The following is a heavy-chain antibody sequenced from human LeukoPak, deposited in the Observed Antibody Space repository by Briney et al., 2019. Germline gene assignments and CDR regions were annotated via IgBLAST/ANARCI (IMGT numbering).Heavy chain of an antibody. CDR3: ARDHYGSGALLAY. CDR2: IWYDGSNK. D-gene: IGHD3-10*01. CDR1: GFTFSSYG. J-gene: IGHJ4*02. Sequence: GRSLRLSCAASGFTFSSYGMHWVRQAPGKGLEWVAVIWYDGSNKYYADSVKGRFTISRDNSKNTLYLQMNSLRAEDTAVYYCARDHYGSGALLAYWGQGTLVTVSS. V-gene: IGHV3-33*01.